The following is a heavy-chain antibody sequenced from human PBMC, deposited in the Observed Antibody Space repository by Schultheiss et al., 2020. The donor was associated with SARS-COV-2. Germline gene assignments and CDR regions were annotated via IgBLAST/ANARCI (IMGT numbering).Heavy chain of an antibody. D-gene: IGHD4-17*01. CDR3: ARRHVMTTVPSGYFDL. J-gene: IGHJ2*01. CDR1: GGSISSGGYY. Sequence: SETLSLTCSVSGGSISSGGYYWSWIRQFPGMGLEWIGYIYYSGGTYYNPSLQSRVTISVDTSKNQFSLRLSSVTAADTAVYYCARRHVMTTVPSGYFDLWGRGTLVTVSS. V-gene: IGHV4-31*03. CDR2: IYYSGGT.